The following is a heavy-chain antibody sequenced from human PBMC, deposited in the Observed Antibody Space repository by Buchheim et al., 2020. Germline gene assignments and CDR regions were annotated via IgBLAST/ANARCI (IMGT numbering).Heavy chain of an antibody. CDR3: AADFLPYSESYYRYYGMDV. CDR1: GGSVSSGSYY. D-gene: IGHD1-26*01. V-gene: IGHV4-61*01. CDR2: IYYSGRT. J-gene: IGHJ6*02. Sequence: QVQLQESGPGLVKPSETLSLTCTVSGGSVSSGSYYWSWIRQPPGKGLEWIGNIYYSGRTHYNSSLKSRATISVDTSKNQFSLKLSSVTAADTAVYYCAADFLPYSESYYRYYGMDVWGQGTT.